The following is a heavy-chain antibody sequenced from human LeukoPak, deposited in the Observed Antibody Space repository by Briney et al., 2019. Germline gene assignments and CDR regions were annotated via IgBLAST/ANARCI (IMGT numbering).Heavy chain of an antibody. D-gene: IGHD3-22*01. J-gene: IGHJ4*02. CDR2: INHRGST. CDR3: ARLLPIKTVDY. Sequence: SETLSLTCAVYGGSFSGYYWSWIRQPPGKGLEWIGEINHRGSTNYNPSLKSRVTISVDTSKTQFSLKLSSVTAADTAVYYCARLLPIKTVDYWGQGTLVTVSS. V-gene: IGHV4-34*01. CDR1: GGSFSGYY.